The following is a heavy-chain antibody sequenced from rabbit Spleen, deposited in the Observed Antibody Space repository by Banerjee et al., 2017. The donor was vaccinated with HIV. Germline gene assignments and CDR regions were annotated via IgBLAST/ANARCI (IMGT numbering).Heavy chain of an antibody. CDR2: ITTGSGST. Sequence: QQQLVESGGGLVKPGASLTLTCKASGIDFSSAYMSWVRQAPGKGLEWIGLITTGSGSTWYASWVNGRFTISKTSSTTVTLQMTSLTAADTATYFCSRDPFNLWGPGTLVTVS. CDR3: SRDPFNL. CDR1: GIDFSSAY. J-gene: IGHJ4*01. V-gene: IGHV1S45*01.